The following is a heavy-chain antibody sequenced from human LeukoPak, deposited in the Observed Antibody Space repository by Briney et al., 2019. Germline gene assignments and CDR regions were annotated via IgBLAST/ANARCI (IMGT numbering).Heavy chain of an antibody. CDR3: ARGGIFGVVIVQPYFDY. Sequence: SETLSLTCTVSGGSVSSGSYYWSWIRQPPVKGLEWIGYIYYSGSTNYNPSLKSRVTISVDTSKNQFSLKLSSVTAADTAVYYCARGGIFGVVIVQPYFDYWGQGTLVTVSS. D-gene: IGHD3-3*01. V-gene: IGHV4-61*01. CDR2: IYYSGST. CDR1: GGSVSSGSYY. J-gene: IGHJ4*02.